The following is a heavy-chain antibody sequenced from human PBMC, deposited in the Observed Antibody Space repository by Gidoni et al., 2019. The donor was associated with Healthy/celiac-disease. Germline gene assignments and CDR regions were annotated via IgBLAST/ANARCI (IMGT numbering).Heavy chain of an antibody. CDR1: GFTFSGSP. CDR3: TGETSIAAAGQLFDYDDDGMDV. Sequence: GASGGGLVQPGGSLKLSCAASGFTFSGSPLHWLRPASGKGLEWVGRIRSKANSYATAYAASVKGRFTISRDDSKNTAYLQMNSLKTEDTAVYYCTGETSIAAAGQLFDYDDDGMDVWGQGTTVTVSS. D-gene: IGHD6-13*01. J-gene: IGHJ6*02. CDR2: IRSKANSYAT. V-gene: IGHV3-73*02.